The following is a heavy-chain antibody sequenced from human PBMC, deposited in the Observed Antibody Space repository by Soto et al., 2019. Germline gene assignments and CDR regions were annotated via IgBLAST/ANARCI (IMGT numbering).Heavy chain of an antibody. V-gene: IGHV1-18*01. CDR2: FSVYNGHT. CDR3: ARGGTTYDSSGPMVFDL. CDR1: GYTLTSYG. J-gene: IGHJ5*02. D-gene: IGHD3-22*01. Sequence: QVQLVQSGAEVKKSGASVKVSCKASGYTLTSYGVSWVRQAPGQGLDWMGWFSVYNGHTNYAQKFQGRISMTTDTSTTTAYMELRSLRSDDTAVYYCARGGTTYDSSGPMVFDLWGQGTLVTVSS.